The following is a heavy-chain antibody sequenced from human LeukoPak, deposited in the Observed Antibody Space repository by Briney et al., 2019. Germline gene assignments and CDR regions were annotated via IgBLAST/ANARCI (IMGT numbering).Heavy chain of an antibody. Sequence: PGGSLRLSCAASGFTFSWYWMSWVRQAPGKGLEWVSGVSGSGGVTYYADSVKGRFTISRDNSKNTLHLQMNSLRAEDTAVYYCATFLAVIAARDSLYFQHWGQGTLVSVSS. D-gene: IGHD6-6*01. CDR1: GFTFSWYW. CDR3: ATFLAVIAARDSLYFQH. V-gene: IGHV3-23*01. J-gene: IGHJ1*01. CDR2: VSGSGGVT.